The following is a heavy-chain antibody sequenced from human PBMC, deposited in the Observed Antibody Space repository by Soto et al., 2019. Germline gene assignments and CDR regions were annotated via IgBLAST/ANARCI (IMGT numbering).Heavy chain of an antibody. J-gene: IGHJ5*02. CDR2: IIPIFGTA. V-gene: IGHV1-69*01. D-gene: IGHD6-13*01. CDR1: GGTFSRHA. Sequence: QVQLVQSGAEVRKPGSSVKVSCKASGGTFSRHAISWVRQAPGQGLEWMGGIIPIFGTANHAQKFQGRVTITADESTSTAYMELSSLRSEDTAVYYCARVLSSWYSGVDPWGQGTLVTVSS. CDR3: ARVLSSWYSGVDP.